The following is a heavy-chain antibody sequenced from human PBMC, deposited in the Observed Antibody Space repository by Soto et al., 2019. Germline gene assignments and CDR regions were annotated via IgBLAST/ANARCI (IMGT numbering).Heavy chain of an antibody. Sequence: PGGSVRLSCAAFGFTVSGKKYMAWVRQAPGKGLEWVSALYDVDGTYYADSVKGRFTTSSDSSRTIVYLQMNSLRPDDTAVYFCASWHLQEHAYDIWGQGTTVTVSS. CDR3: ASWHLQEHAYDI. J-gene: IGHJ3*02. V-gene: IGHV3-53*01. CDR1: GFTVSGKKY. D-gene: IGHD1-1*01. CDR2: LYDVDGT.